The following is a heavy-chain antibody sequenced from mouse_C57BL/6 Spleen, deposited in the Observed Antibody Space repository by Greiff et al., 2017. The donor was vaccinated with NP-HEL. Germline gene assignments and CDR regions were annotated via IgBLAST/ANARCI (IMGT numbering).Heavy chain of an antibody. Sequence: EVKLMESGPGLVKPSQSLSLTCSVTGYSITSGYYWNWIRQFPGNKLEWMGYISYDGSNNYNPSLKNRISITRDTSKNQFFLKLNSVTTEDTATYYCARADYYGSSPYYFDYWGQGTTLTVSS. CDR2: ISYDGSN. CDR1: GYSITSGYY. D-gene: IGHD1-1*01. J-gene: IGHJ2*01. V-gene: IGHV3-6*01. CDR3: ARADYYGSSPYYFDY.